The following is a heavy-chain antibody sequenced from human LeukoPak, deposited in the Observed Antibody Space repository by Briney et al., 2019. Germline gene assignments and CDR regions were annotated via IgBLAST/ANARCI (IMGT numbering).Heavy chain of an antibody. Sequence: ASVKVSCKASGYTFTGYYMHWVRQAPGQGLEWMGWINPNSGGTNFAQKFQGRVTMTRGTSISTAYMELSRLRSDDTAVYYCAREKRVAGSRGGFDPWGQGTLVTVSS. V-gene: IGHV1-2*02. CDR2: INPNSGGT. D-gene: IGHD6-19*01. CDR3: AREKRVAGSRGGFDP. CDR1: GYTFTGYY. J-gene: IGHJ5*02.